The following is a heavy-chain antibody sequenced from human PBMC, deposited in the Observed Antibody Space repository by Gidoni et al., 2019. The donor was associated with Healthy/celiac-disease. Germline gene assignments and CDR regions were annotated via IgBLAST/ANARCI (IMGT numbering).Heavy chain of an antibody. CDR2: IIPIFGTA. D-gene: IGHD3-16*01. J-gene: IGHJ6*03. CDR1: GGTFSSYA. V-gene: IGHV1-69*01. CDR3: ARDRLGGYESEYYYYMDV. Sequence: QVQLVQSGAEVKKPGSSVKVSCKASGGTFSSYAISWVRQAPGQGLEWMGGIIPIFGTANYAQKFQGRVTITADESTSTAYMELSSLRSEDTAVYYCARDRLGGYESEYYYYMDVWGKGTTVTVSS.